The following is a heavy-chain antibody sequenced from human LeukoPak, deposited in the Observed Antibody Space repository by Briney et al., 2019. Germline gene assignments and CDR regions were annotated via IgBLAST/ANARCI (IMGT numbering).Heavy chain of an antibody. CDR1: GFTFSSYS. J-gene: IGHJ6*02. Sequence: PGGSLRLSCAASGFTFSSYSMNWVRQAPEKGLEWVANIKPDGSETYSVDSVKGRFTISRDNAKNSLYLQMNSLRAEDTAVYYCARTLRFFRFLDVWGQGTTFTVSS. V-gene: IGHV3-7*03. D-gene: IGHD3-3*01. CDR3: ARTLRFFRFLDV. CDR2: IKPDGSET.